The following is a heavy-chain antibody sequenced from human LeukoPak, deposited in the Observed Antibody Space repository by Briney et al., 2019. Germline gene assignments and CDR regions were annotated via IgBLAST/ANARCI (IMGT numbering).Heavy chain of an antibody. CDR2: INAYNGNT. D-gene: IGHD3-22*01. V-gene: IGHV1-18*01. CDR3: ARLPQRTTYYYDSSGPGSVDY. CDR1: GYTFTSYG. Sequence: GASVKVSCKASGYTFTSYGISWVRQAPGQGLEWMGWINAYNGNTNYAQKLQGRVTMTTDTSTSTAYMELRSLRSDDTAVYYCARLPQRTTYYYDSSGPGSVDYWGQGTLVTVSS. J-gene: IGHJ4*02.